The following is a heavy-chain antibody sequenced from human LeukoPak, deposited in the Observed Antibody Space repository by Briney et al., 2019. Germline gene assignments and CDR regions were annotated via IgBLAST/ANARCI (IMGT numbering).Heavy chain of an antibody. Sequence: GASVKVSCKASGGTFNSHSFNWVRQAPGQGLEWMGGIIPMSSTTKYAQNFQGRVTITADESTSTAFMELSSLRPEDTAVYYCARPRTYYDSWSGYPPFDYWGQGTLVTVSS. CDR3: ARPRTYYDSWSGYPPFDY. CDR2: IIPMSSTT. D-gene: IGHD3-3*01. CDR1: GGTFNSHS. V-gene: IGHV1-69*13. J-gene: IGHJ4*02.